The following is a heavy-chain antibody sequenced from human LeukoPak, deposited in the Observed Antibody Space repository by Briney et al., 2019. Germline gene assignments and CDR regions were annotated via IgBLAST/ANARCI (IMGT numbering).Heavy chain of an antibody. CDR2: IIPIFGTA. Sequence: SVKVSCKASGGTFSSYAISWVRQAPGQGLEWMGGIIPIFGTANYAQKFQGRVTITADESTSTAYMELSSLRSEDTAVYYCATAPIVGATFFDYWGQGTLVTVSS. V-gene: IGHV1-69*01. CDR1: GGTFSSYA. J-gene: IGHJ4*02. D-gene: IGHD1-26*01. CDR3: ATAPIVGATFFDY.